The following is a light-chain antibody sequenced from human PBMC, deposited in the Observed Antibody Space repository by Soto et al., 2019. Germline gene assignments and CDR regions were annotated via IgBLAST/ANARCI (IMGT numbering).Light chain of an antibody. V-gene: IGLV2-14*01. CDR3: SSYTSTNTPVV. J-gene: IGLJ2*01. Sequence: QSALTQPASVSGSPGQTITISCTGTSSDVGGYNYVSWYQHNPGKAPKLLTYEVSNRPSGVSDRFSGSKSDNMASLTISRLQAEDEADYYCSSYTSTNTPVVFGGGTKGTVL. CDR2: EVS. CDR1: SSDVGGYNY.